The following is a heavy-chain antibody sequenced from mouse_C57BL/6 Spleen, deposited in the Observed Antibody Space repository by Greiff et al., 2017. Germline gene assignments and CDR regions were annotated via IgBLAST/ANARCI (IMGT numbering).Heavy chain of an antibody. CDR3: ARPHYYGSSYLDY. Sequence: EVMLVESGGGLVKPGGSLKLSCAAPGFTFSDYGMHWFRQAPEKGLEWVAYISSGSSTIYYADTVKGRFTIFRDNAKSTLFLQMTSLRSEDTAMYYCARPHYYGSSYLDYWGQGTTLTVSS. CDR1: GFTFSDYG. D-gene: IGHD1-1*01. CDR2: ISSGSSTI. V-gene: IGHV5-17*01. J-gene: IGHJ2*01.